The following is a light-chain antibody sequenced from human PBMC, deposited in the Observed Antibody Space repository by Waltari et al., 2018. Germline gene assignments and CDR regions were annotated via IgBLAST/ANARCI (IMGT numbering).Light chain of an antibody. J-gene: IGLJ2*01. CDR1: SSDVGGFEY. Sequence: QSALTQPRSVSGSPGQSVTISSPRPSSDVGGFEYVSWYQHHLGNAPKLMICDVTKRPSGVPDRFSGSKSVNTASLTISGLQAEDEADYYCCSYAGSYTHVVFGGGTKLTVL. V-gene: IGLV2-11*01. CDR3: CSYAGSYTHVV. CDR2: DVT.